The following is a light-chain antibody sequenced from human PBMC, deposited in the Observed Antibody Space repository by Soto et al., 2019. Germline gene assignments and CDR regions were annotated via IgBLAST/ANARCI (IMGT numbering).Light chain of an antibody. CDR2: DVN. V-gene: IGLV2-14*03. J-gene: IGLJ2*01. CDR1: RSDIGAYNF. Sequence: ALTQPASVSGSPGQSITISCTGTRSDIGAYNFVSWYQQHPGKAPKLILYDVNIRPSGVSYRFSGSKSGNMASLTISGLQAEDEADYYCTSWTTSTTMIFGGGNKVTVL. CDR3: TSWTTSTTMI.